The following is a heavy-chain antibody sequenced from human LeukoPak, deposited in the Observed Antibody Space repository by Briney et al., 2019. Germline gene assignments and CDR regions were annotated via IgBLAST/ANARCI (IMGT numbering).Heavy chain of an antibody. CDR2: IKTKSEGGTT. Sequence: GGSLRLSCAASGFTFSSYSINWVRQAPGKGLEWVGRIKTKSEGGTTDYAAPAKGRFTISRDDSKNALFLQMDSLKSDDTAMYYCTTEFKELGSFFYFYYMDVWGTGTTVTISS. CDR1: GFTFSSYS. V-gene: IGHV3-15*01. J-gene: IGHJ6*03. CDR3: TTEFKELGSFFYFYYMDV. D-gene: IGHD3-10*01.